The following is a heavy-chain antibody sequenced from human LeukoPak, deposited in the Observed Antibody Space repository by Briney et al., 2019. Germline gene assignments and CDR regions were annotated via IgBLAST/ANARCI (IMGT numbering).Heavy chain of an antibody. CDR3: VREIDWDRMDV. CDR1: GFTFSSYS. V-gene: IGHV3-21*06. Sequence: GGSLRLSCAASGFTFSSYSMNWVRQAPGKGLEWVSSISSSSSYIYYADSVKGRFTISRDNAKNSLYLHMISVRAEDTAVYYCVREIDWDRMDVWGKGTTVTISS. J-gene: IGHJ6*04. CDR2: ISSSSSYI. D-gene: IGHD1/OR15-1a*01.